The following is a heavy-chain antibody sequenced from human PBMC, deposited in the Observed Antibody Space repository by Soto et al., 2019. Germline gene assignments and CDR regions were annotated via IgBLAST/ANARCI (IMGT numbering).Heavy chain of an antibody. CDR2: INHSGST. D-gene: IGHD2-2*01. CDR3: ARDDLRHCSSTSCYGPSEDY. CDR1: GGSFSGYY. J-gene: IGHJ4*02. V-gene: IGHV4-34*01. Sequence: SETLSLTCAVYGGSFSGYYWSWIRQPPGKGLEWIGEINHSGSTNYNPSLKSRVTISVDTSKNQFSLKLSSVTAADTAVYYCARDDLRHCSSTSCYGPSEDYWGQGTLVTVSS.